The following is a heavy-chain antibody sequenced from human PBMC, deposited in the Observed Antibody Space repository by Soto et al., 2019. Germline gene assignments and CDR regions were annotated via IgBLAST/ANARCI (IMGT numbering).Heavy chain of an antibody. CDR3: ARAAPARVVPAASEDYYYYGMDV. D-gene: IGHD2-2*01. CDR2: INHSGST. J-gene: IGHJ6*02. Sequence: KSSETLSLTCAVYGGSFSGYYWSWIRQPPGKGLEWIGEINHSGSTNYNPSLKSRVTISVDTSKNQFSLKLSSVTAADTAVYYCARAAPARVVPAASEDYYYYGMDVWGQGTQVTVSS. V-gene: IGHV4-34*01. CDR1: GGSFSGYY.